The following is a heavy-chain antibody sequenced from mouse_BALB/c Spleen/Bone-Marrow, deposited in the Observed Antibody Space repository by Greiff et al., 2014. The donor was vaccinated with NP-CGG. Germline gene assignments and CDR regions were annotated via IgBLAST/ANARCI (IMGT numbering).Heavy chain of an antibody. Sequence: QVQLQQSGAELVKPGASVKLSCKASGYTFTSYDINWVRQRPEQGLEWIGWIFPGDNSTKYNEKFKGKATPTTDKSSSTAYMQLSRLTSEDPAVYFCAHDGLLPGMDYWGQGTSVTVSS. D-gene: IGHD2-3*01. CDR3: AHDGLLPGMDY. CDR2: IFPGDNST. V-gene: IGHV1-85*01. J-gene: IGHJ4*01. CDR1: GYTFTSYD.